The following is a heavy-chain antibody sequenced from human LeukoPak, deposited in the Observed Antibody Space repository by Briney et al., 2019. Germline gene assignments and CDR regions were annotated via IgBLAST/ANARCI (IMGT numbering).Heavy chain of an antibody. CDR3: ARVLLWFGELLPYFDY. J-gene: IGHJ4*02. CDR1: GFTFSRYS. Sequence: GGSLRLSCAGSGFTFSRYSMNWVCQAPGKGLEWVSAISSSATYMYYGDSVKGRFTISRDNAKNSLYLQMNSLRAEDTAVYYCARVLLWFGELLPYFDYWGQGTLVTVSS. V-gene: IGHV3-21*01. CDR2: ISSSATYM. D-gene: IGHD3-10*01.